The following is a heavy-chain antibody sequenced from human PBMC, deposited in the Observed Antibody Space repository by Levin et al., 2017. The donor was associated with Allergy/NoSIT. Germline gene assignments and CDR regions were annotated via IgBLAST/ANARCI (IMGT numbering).Heavy chain of an antibody. J-gene: IGHJ4*02. CDR1: GYTFTSYG. V-gene: IGHV1-18*01. CDR3: ARAETLRYFDWPPFDY. D-gene: IGHD3-9*01. Sequence: ASVKVSCKASGYTFTSYGISWVRQAPGQGLEWMGWISAYNGNTNYAQKLQGRVTMTTDTSTSTAYMELRSLRSDDTAVYYCARAETLRYFDWPPFDYWGQGTLVTVSS. CDR2: ISAYNGNT.